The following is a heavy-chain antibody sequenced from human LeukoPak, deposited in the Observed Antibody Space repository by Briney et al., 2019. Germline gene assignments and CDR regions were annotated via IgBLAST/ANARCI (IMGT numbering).Heavy chain of an antibody. CDR3: AKDRVLGVVIRRAGRDFDY. CDR2: IRYDGSNK. Sequence: GGSLRLSCAASGFTFSSYGMHWVRQAPGKGLEWVAFIRYDGSNKYYADSVKGRFTISRDNSKNTLYLQMNSLRAEDTAVYYCAKDRVLGVVIRRAGRDFDYWGQGTLVTVSS. CDR1: GFTFSSYG. J-gene: IGHJ4*02. D-gene: IGHD3-3*01. V-gene: IGHV3-30*02.